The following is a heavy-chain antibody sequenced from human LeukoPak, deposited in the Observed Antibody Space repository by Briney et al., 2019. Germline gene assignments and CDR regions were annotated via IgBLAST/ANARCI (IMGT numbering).Heavy chain of an antibody. V-gene: IGHV3-30-3*01. D-gene: IGHD3-10*01. CDR3: AREPGDYYYGSSPLDY. CDR2: ISYDGSNK. Sequence: GALRLSCAASGFTFSSYAMHWVRQAPGKGLEWVAVISYDGSNKYYADSVKGRFTISRDNSKNTLYLQMNSLRAEDTAVYYCAREPGDYYYGSSPLDYWGQGTLVTVSS. J-gene: IGHJ4*02. CDR1: GFTFSSYA.